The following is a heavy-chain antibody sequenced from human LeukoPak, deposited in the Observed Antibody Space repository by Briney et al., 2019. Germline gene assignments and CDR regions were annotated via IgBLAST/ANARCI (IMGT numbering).Heavy chain of an antibody. D-gene: IGHD1-26*01. CDR2: INANRGVT. Sequence: GASVKVSCKTSGYTFADYFIHWVRQAPGQGLEWMGRINANRGVTEYQQKFQGRVTMTRDTSVSTAYVEVNWLISDDTAIYYCARDVSSTPNWEFDYWGQGTLVTVSS. CDR1: GYTFADYF. CDR3: ARDVSSTPNWEFDY. V-gene: IGHV1-2*06. J-gene: IGHJ4*02.